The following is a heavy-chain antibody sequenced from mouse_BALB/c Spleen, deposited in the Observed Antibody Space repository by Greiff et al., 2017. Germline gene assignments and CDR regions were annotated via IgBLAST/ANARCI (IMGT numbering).Heavy chain of an antibody. J-gene: IGHJ4*01. V-gene: IGHV3-5*02. Sequence: EVKLMESGPGLVKPSQTVSLTCTVTGISITTGNYRWSWIRQFPGNKLEWIGYIYYSGTITYNPSLTSRTTITRDTSKNQFFLEMNSLTAEDTATYYCARDSSGYGAMDYWGQGTSVTVSS. CDR1: GISITTGNYR. CDR2: IYYSGTI. D-gene: IGHD3-1*01. CDR3: ARDSSGYGAMDY.